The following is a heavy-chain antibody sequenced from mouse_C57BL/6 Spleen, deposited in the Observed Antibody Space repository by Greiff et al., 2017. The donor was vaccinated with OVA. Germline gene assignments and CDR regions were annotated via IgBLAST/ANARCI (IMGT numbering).Heavy chain of an antibody. D-gene: IGHD1-1*02. Sequence: EVMLVESGGGLVKPGGSLKLSCAASGFTFSSYAMPWVRQTPEKRLEWVATISDGGSYTYYPDNVKGRFTISRDNAKNNLYLQMSHLKSEDTAMYYCARDTMPWYIDVWGTGTTVTVSS. CDR1: GFTFSSYA. CDR3: ARDTMPWYIDV. V-gene: IGHV5-4*01. CDR2: ISDGGSYT. J-gene: IGHJ1*03.